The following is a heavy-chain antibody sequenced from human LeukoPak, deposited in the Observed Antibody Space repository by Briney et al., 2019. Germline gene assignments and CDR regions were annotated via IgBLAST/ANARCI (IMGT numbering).Heavy chain of an antibody. CDR3: ARDEKGYSSSGPADY. Sequence: GGSLKLSFEAPGFPFNSYTMNWFGQAPGKGLGWASSFSSSSSYIYYADSVKGRFTISRDNAKNSLYLQMNSLRAEDTAVYFCARDEKGYSSSGPADYWGQGTLVTVSS. D-gene: IGHD6-6*01. CDR1: GFPFNSYT. CDR2: FSSSSSYI. V-gene: IGHV3-21*01. J-gene: IGHJ4*02.